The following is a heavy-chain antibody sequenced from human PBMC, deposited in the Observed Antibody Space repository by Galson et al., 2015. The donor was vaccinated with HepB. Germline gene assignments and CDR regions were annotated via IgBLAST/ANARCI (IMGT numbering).Heavy chain of an antibody. J-gene: IGHJ3*02. CDR1: GGTFSSYA. CDR3: ASHRYCSSTSCPTRAFDI. Sequence: SVKVSCKASGGTFSSYAISWVRQAPGQGLEWMGGIIPIFGTANYAQKFQGRVTITADESTSTAYMELSSLRSEDTAVYYCASHRYCSSTSCPTRAFDIWGQGTMVTVSS. D-gene: IGHD2-2*01. CDR2: IIPIFGTA. V-gene: IGHV1-69*13.